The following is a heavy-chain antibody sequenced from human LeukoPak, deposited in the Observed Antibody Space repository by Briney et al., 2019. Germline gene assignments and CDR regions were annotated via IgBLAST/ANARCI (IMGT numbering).Heavy chain of an antibody. CDR3: ERVRYSSGWYLFHWFDP. V-gene: IGHV4-59*01. J-gene: IGHJ5*02. CDR2: IYYSGST. CDR1: GGSISIYY. Sequence: PSETLSLTCTVSGGSISIYYWSWIRQPPGKGVEWIGYIYYSGSTNYNPSLKSRVTISVDTSKNQFSLKLSSVTAADTAVYYCERVRYSSGWYLFHWFDPWGQGTLVTVSS. D-gene: IGHD6-19*01.